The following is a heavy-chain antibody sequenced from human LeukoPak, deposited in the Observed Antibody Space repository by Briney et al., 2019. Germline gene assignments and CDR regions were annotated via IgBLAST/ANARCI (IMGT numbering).Heavy chain of an antibody. V-gene: IGHV1-8*02. CDR2: MNPNSGNT. J-gene: IGHJ4*02. Sequence: ASVRVSCKASGYTFTGYYMHWVRQATGQGLEWMGWMNPNSGNTGYAQKFQGRVTMTTDTSTSTAYMELRSLRSDDTAVYYCARDPEVAFDYWGQGTLVTVSS. CDR1: GYTFTGYY. CDR3: ARDPEVAFDY.